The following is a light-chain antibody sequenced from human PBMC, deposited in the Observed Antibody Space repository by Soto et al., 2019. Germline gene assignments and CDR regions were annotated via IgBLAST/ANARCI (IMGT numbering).Light chain of an antibody. CDR3: LLFDGGVLV. CDR1: TGPVTSGHY. Sequence: QAVVTQEPSLTVSPGGTVTLTCGSSTGPVTSGHYPSWLQQKPGQAPRTLIYDTSNTASWTPARFSGSLLGGKAALTLSGAEPEEAAEYYCLLFDGGVLVFGGGTKLTVL. J-gene: IGLJ3*02. V-gene: IGLV7-46*01. CDR2: DTS.